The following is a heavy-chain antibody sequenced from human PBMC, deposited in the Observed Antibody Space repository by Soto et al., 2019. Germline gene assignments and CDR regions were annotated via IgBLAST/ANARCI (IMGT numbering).Heavy chain of an antibody. V-gene: IGHV1-8*01. J-gene: IGHJ3*02. CDR2: MNPNSGNT. CDR3: ARDDRDDAFDI. Sequence: QVHLVQSGAEVKKPGASVKVSCKASGYTFTSSDINWVRQATGQGLGWMGWMNPNSGNTGYAQKFQDRVTMTRDTSISTAYMELSSLTSEDTAVYYCARDDRDDAFDIWGQGTMVTVSS. D-gene: IGHD3-10*01. CDR1: GYTFTSSD.